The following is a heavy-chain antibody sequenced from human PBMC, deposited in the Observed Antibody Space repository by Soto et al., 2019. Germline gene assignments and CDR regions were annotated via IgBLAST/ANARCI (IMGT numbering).Heavy chain of an antibody. D-gene: IGHD6-25*01. CDR1: GYTFTSYD. V-gene: IGHV1-8*01. Sequence: ASVRVSCKAAGYTFTSYDINWVRQATGQGLEWMGWMNPNSGNTGYAQKFQGRVTMTRNTSISTAYMELSSLRSEDTAVYYCARVRRLQSEGYGMDFWGQGTTVTVSS. CDR2: MNPNSGNT. J-gene: IGHJ6*02. CDR3: ARVRRLQSEGYGMDF.